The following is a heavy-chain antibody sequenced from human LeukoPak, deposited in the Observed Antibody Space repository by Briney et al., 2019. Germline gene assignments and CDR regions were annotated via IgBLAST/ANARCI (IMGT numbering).Heavy chain of an antibody. CDR2: IYYSGST. CDR3: ARDGSSSWFDP. D-gene: IGHD6-13*01. Sequence: SETLSLTCTVSGGSISSSSYYWGWIRQPPGKGLEWIGSIYYSGSTNYNPSLKSRVTISVDTSKNQFSLKLSSVTAADTAVYYCARDGSSSWFDPWGQGTLVTVSS. CDR1: GGSISSSSYY. V-gene: IGHV4-39*07. J-gene: IGHJ5*02.